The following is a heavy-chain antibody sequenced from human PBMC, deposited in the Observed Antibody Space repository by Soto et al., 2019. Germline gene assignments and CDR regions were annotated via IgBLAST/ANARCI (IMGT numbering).Heavy chain of an antibody. CDR3: ARDYFEDF. Sequence: GSLRLSCATSGFTFSTYAMTWVRQAPGKGLDWVSVISGSNNNTWYADSVKGRFTISRDNSKNTLYLQMSSLRAEDTAVYYCARDYFEDFWGQGTLVTVSS. CDR2: ISGSNNNT. J-gene: IGHJ4*02. D-gene: IGHD3-22*01. CDR1: GFTFSTYA. V-gene: IGHV3-23*01.